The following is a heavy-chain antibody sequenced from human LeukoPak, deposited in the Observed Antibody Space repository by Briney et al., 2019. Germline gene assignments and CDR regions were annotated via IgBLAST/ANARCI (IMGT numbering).Heavy chain of an antibody. V-gene: IGHV5-51*01. J-gene: IGHJ4*02. CDR2: IYPGDSDT. CDR1: GYSFSNYW. D-gene: IGHD4-17*01. CDR3: ARLYGYYFDY. Sequence: GESLKISCKGSGYSFSNYWIGWVRQMPGKGLEWMGIIYPGDSDTRYSPSFQGQVTISADKSINTAYLQWGSLKASDTAMYCCARLYGYYFDYWGQGTLVTVSS.